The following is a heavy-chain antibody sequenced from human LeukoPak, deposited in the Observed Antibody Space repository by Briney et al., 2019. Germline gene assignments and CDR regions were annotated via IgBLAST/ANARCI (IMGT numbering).Heavy chain of an antibody. Sequence: GGSLRLSCAASGFTFSSNAMSWVRQAPGEGLEWVSGFSGSGVGIYYADSVQGRFTISRDNSKNMLYLQMNSLRAEDTAVYYCAKGGISSFDYWGQGNLVTVSS. D-gene: IGHD6-13*01. CDR3: AKGGISSFDY. CDR1: GFTFSSNA. J-gene: IGHJ4*02. CDR2: FSGSGVGI. V-gene: IGHV3-23*01.